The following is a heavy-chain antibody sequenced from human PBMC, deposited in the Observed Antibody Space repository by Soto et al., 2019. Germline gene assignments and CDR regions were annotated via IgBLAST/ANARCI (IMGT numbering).Heavy chain of an antibody. CDR3: AMGGWELLDY. CDR2: ISYDGSNK. D-gene: IGHD1-26*01. CDR1: GFTFSSYG. J-gene: IGHJ4*02. Sequence: QVQLVESGGGVVQTGRSLRLSCAASGFTFSSYGMHWVRQAPGKGLEWVAVISYDGSNKYYADSVKGRFTISRDNSKNTLYLQMNSLRAEDTAVYYCAMGGWELLDYWGQGTLVTVSS. V-gene: IGHV3-30*03.